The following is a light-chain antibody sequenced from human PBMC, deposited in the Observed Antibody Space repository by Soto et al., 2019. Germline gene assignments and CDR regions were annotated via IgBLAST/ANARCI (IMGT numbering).Light chain of an antibody. V-gene: IGKV1-39*01. CDR1: QDITNC. Sequence: DIQMTPSPSSLSASVGDRVTITCQASQDITNCLNWHPQKSGKAPKLLIYAASSLQSGVPSRFSGSGSGTDFTLTISSLQPEDFATYYCQQSSSALITFGQGTRLE. CDR3: QQSSSALIT. CDR2: AAS. J-gene: IGKJ5*01.